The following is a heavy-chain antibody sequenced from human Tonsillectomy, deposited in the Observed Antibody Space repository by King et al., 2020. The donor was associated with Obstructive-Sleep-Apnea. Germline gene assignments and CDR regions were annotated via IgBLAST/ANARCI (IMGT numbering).Heavy chain of an antibody. CDR3: VKDRAGGVPDAFDI. V-gene: IGHV3-9*01. Sequence: DVQLVESGGGLVQPGRSLRLFCAASGFSFEDYAMHWVRQAPGRGLEWVSGINWNSGSIGYGDSVKGRFTISRDNAKNSLYLQMNSLRPEETALYYCVKDRAGGVPDAFDIWGQGTMVTVSS. D-gene: IGHD3-16*01. J-gene: IGHJ3*02. CDR2: INWNSGSI. CDR1: GFSFEDYA.